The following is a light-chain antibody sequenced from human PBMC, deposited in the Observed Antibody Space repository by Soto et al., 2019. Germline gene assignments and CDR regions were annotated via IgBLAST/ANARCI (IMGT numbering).Light chain of an antibody. Sequence: EIVLTQSPGTLSLSPGERATLSCRASQSVSSSYLAWYQQKPGQGPRLLIYGASSRATGIPDRFSGSGSGTDFTLTISRLEPEDFAVYYCQQYGRSHTFGQGTKLEIK. J-gene: IGKJ2*01. CDR2: GAS. CDR1: QSVSSSY. V-gene: IGKV3-20*01. CDR3: QQYGRSHT.